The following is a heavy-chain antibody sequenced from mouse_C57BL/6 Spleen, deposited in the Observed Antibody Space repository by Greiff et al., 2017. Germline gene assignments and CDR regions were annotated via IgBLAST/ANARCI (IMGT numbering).Heavy chain of an antibody. V-gene: IGHV6-3*01. Sequence: EVQLVESGGGLVQPGGSMKLSCVASGFTFSNYWMNWVRQSPEKGLEWVAQIRLKSDNYATHYAESVKGRFTISRDDSKSSVYLQMNNLRAEDTGIYYCTGQNYYGSPLRYFDVWGTGTTVTVSS. J-gene: IGHJ1*03. CDR1: GFTFSNYW. CDR3: TGQNYYGSPLRYFDV. CDR2: IRLKSDNYAT. D-gene: IGHD1-1*01.